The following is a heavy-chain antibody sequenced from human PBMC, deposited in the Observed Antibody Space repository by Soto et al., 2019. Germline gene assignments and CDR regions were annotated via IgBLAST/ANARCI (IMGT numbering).Heavy chain of an antibody. CDR2: IWYDETHK. V-gene: IGHV3-33*01. CDR3: ARDLDSGVVLRYFDWRRAGGNAFDT. CDR1: GFTFSNFG. J-gene: IGHJ3*02. D-gene: IGHD3-9*01. Sequence: GGSLRLSCGASGFTFSNFGMHWVRQVPGKGLEWVAFIWYDETHKYYAESVEGRFTISRDNSKNTLYLQMNSLRAEDTAVYYCARDLDSGVVLRYFDWRRAGGNAFDTWGQGTMVTVSS.